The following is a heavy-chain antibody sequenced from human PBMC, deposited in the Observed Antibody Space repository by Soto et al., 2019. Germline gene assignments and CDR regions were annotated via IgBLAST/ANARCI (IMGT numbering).Heavy chain of an antibody. J-gene: IGHJ5*02. V-gene: IGHV2-26*01. CDR2: IFSNDEK. CDR3: ARSIVGAPRWFDP. Sequence: QVTLKESGPVLVKPTETLTLTCTVSGFSLSNARMGVSWIRQPPGKALEWLAHIFSNDEKSYSTSLKSRLTXSXDXXKSQVVLTMTNMDPVDTATYYCARSIVGAPRWFDPWGQGTLVTVSS. CDR1: GFSLSNARMG. D-gene: IGHD1-26*01.